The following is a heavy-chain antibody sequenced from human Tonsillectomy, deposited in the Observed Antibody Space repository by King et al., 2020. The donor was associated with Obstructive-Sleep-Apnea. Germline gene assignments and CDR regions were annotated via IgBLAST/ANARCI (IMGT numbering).Heavy chain of an antibody. Sequence: VQLVQSGAEVKKPGESLRISCKGSGYSFTSYWISWVRQMPGKGLEWMGRIDPSESYTNYSPSFQGHITISADKSISTAYLQWSSLKASDTAMYYCGRHLRDVYNNAYYYGMDVWGQGTTVTVSS. V-gene: IGHV5-10-1*01. CDR1: GYSFTSYW. CDR3: GRHLRDVYNNAYYYGMDV. D-gene: IGHD5-24*01. CDR2: IDPSESYT. J-gene: IGHJ6*02.